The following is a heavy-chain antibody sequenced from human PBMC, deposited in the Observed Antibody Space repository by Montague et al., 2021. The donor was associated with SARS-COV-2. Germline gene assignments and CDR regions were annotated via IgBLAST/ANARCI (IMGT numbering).Heavy chain of an antibody. CDR3: ARGSGWMGNAFDI. V-gene: IGHV4-59*01. Sequence: SETLSLTCTVSGGSISSYYWSWIRQPPGKGLEWNGYIYYSGSTNYNHYLKSLVTISVDTSKNQSSLKLSSVTAADTAVYYCARGSGWMGNAFDIWGQGAMVTVSS. D-gene: IGHD6-19*01. CDR1: GGSISSYY. CDR2: IYYSGST. J-gene: IGHJ3*02.